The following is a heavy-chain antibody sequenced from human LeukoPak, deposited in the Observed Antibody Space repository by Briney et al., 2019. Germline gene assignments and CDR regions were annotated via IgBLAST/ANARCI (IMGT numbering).Heavy chain of an antibody. D-gene: IGHD1-14*01. J-gene: IGHJ4*02. CDR3: ASDSAGPRMYEY. V-gene: IGHV3-74*01. CDR2: INTDGGRT. CDR1: GLTFSSYY. Sequence: GGSLRLSCAGSGLTFSSYYMHWVRQAPGQGLVWVSHINTDGGRTNYADSVKGRFTISRDNAKNTVYLQMNSLRAEDTAVYYCASDSAGPRMYEYWGQGTLVTVSS.